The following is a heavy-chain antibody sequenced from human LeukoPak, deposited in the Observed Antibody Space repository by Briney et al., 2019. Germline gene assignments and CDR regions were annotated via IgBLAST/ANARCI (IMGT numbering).Heavy chain of an antibody. Sequence: ASVKVSCKASGYTFTGYYMHWVRQAPGQGLARMGWINPNSGGTNYAQKFQGRVTMTRDTSISTAYMELSRLRSDDTAVYYRARAGYGPIGYDAFDIWGQGTMVTVSS. CDR3: ARAGYGPIGYDAFDI. D-gene: IGHD4-17*01. V-gene: IGHV1-2*02. CDR1: GYTFTGYY. J-gene: IGHJ3*02. CDR2: INPNSGGT.